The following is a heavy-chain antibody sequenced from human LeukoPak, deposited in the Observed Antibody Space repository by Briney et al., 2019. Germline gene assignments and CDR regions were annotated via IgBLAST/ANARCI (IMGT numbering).Heavy chain of an antibody. J-gene: IGHJ5*02. CDR2: IYYSGST. D-gene: IGHD1-7*01. CDR3: ASSIITGTSP. Sequence: SETLSLTCTVSGGSISSSSYYWGWIRQPPGKGLEWIGSIYYSGSTYYNPSLKSRVTISVDTSKNQFSLKLSSVTAADTAVYYCASSIITGTSPWGQGTLVTVSS. V-gene: IGHV4-39*01. CDR1: GGSISSSSYY.